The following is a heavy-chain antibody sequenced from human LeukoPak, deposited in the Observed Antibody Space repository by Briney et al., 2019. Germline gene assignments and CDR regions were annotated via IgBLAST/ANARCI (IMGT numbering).Heavy chain of an antibody. Sequence: PGGSLRLSCAASGFTFSSYWMSWVRQAPGKGLEWVANIKQDGSEKYYVDSVKGRFTISRDNAKNSLYLQMNSLRAEDTAVYYCAREEFGAGYCSGGSCYYFDYWGQGTLVTVSS. J-gene: IGHJ4*02. CDR3: AREEFGAGYCSGGSCYYFDY. CDR1: GFTFSSYW. V-gene: IGHV3-7*01. CDR2: IKQDGSEK. D-gene: IGHD2-15*01.